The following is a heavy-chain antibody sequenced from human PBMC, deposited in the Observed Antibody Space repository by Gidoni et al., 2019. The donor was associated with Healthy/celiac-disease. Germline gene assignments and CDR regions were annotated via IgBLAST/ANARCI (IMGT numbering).Heavy chain of an antibody. CDR2: ISYDGSNK. V-gene: IGHV3-30-3*01. J-gene: IGHJ6*03. CDR1: GFTFSSYS. D-gene: IGHD1-1*01. Sequence: QVQLVESGGGVVQPGRSLRLSCAASGFTFSSYSMHWVRQAPGKGLEWVAVISYDGSNKDYADSVKGRFTIARDNSKNTLYLQMNSLRAEDTAVYYCARDGTGTTLAHYYYYYMDVWGKGTTVTVSS. CDR3: ARDGTGTTLAHYYYYYMDV.